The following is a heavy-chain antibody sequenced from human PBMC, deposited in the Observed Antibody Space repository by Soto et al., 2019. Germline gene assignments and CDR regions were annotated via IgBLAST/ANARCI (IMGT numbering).Heavy chain of an antibody. Sequence: DVQLVDSGGGLVQPGGSLRLSCAASGFTFSNYAMSSVRQAPGKGLEWVSLVSATAGTTYYTDSVKGWFTISRDNSRYTVYLQMNSLRADDTAVYYCAKDRLAGGFDYWGQGTLVTVSS. CDR1: GFTFSNYA. CDR2: VSATAGTT. D-gene: IGHD3-16*01. CDR3: AKDRLAGGFDY. J-gene: IGHJ4*02. V-gene: IGHV3-23*04.